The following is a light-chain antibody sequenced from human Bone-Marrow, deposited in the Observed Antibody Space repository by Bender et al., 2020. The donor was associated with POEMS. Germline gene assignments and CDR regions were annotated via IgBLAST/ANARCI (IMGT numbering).Light chain of an antibody. CDR1: HIGGKS. Sequence: SYVLTQPPSGSVAPGQTATITCGGDHIGGKSVHRYQQKAGQAPVLVLYDDTNRPTGIPERFTGSNSGNTATLAISGVEAGDEADYFCQVWDSDNGVGVFGGGTKLTVL. CDR2: DDT. J-gene: IGLJ3*02. CDR3: QVWDSDNGVGV. V-gene: IGLV3-21*02.